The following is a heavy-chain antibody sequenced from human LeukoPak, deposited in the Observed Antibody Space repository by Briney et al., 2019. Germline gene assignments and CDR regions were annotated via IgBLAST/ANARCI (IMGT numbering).Heavy chain of an antibody. J-gene: IGHJ6*03. D-gene: IGHD3-3*01. CDR1: GFTFDDYG. CDR3: ARGGITIFGVVSYMDV. CDR2: INWNGGST. V-gene: IGHV3-20*04. Sequence: GGSLRLSCAASGFTFDDYGMSWVRQAPGKGLEWVSGINWNGGSTGYADSVKGRFTISRDNTKNSLYLQMNSLRAEDTALYYCARGGITIFGVVSYMDVWGKGTTVTVSS.